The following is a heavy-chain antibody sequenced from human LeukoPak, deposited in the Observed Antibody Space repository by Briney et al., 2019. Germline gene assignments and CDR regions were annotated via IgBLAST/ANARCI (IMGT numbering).Heavy chain of an antibody. CDR2: ISWNSGSI. V-gene: IGHV3-9*01. D-gene: IGHD1-26*01. CDR3: AKEWELLAYY. Sequence: GGSLRLSCAVSGFIFDDYAMHWVRQAPGKGLEWVSGISWNSGSIGYADSVKGRFTISRDNSKNTLYLQMNSLRAEDTAIYYCAKEWELLAYYWGQGTLVTVSS. CDR1: GFIFDDYA. J-gene: IGHJ4*02.